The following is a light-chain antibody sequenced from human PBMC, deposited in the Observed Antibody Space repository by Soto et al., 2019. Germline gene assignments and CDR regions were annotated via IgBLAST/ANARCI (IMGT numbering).Light chain of an antibody. Sequence: EIVLTQFPGTLSLSPGERATLSCRASQTVSDNSLAWYQQKVGRAPRALIYGASNRATGIPDRFSGGGSGTDFILTISRLEPEDFAVYYCQQFGTSPLVTFGPGTKVDIK. CDR3: QQFGTSPLVT. V-gene: IGKV3-20*01. J-gene: IGKJ3*01. CDR2: GAS. CDR1: QTVSDNS.